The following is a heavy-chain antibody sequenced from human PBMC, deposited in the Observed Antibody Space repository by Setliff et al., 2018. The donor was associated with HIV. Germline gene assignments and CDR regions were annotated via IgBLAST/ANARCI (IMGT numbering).Heavy chain of an antibody. Sequence: GGSLRLSCAASAFTFSSHAMTWVRQVPGKGLEWVSSISDSGSRTIYADSVRGRFLISRDNSMDTVYLQMNSLTGDDTAVYYCARRGLRDRVDAFDFWG. CDR3: ARRGLRDRVDAFDF. CDR1: AFTFSSHA. V-gene: IGHV3-23*01. CDR2: ISDSGSRT. J-gene: IGHJ3*01.